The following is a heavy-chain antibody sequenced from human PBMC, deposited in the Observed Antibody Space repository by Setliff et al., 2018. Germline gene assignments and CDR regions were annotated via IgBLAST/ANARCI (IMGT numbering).Heavy chain of an antibody. D-gene: IGHD5-18*01. Sequence: SGGSLRLSCVASGFSFYSYALHWVRQAPGKGLEWVAVISFDGSNKYYADSVKGRFTISRDNSKNTLYLQMNSLRAEDTAVYYCARGGGYSYGWKDYFDYWGQGTLVTVSS. V-gene: IGHV3-30-3*01. CDR2: ISFDGSNK. CDR1: GFSFYSYA. CDR3: ARGGGYSYGWKDYFDY. J-gene: IGHJ4*02.